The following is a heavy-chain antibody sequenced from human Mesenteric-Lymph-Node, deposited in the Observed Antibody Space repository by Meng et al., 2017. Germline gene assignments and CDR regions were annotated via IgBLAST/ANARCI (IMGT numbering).Heavy chain of an antibody. D-gene: IGHD5-18*01. J-gene: IGHJ4*02. CDR3: ARAESRGYSYGLGRYYFDY. Sequence: QVQLQESGPGPCKPSQTLSLTCTVSGGSISSGGYYWSWIRQHPGKGLEWIGYIYYSGSTYYNPSLKSRVTISVDTSKNQFSLELSSVTAADTAVYYCARAESRGYSYGLGRYYFDYWGQGTLVTVSS. V-gene: IGHV4-31*03. CDR2: IYYSGST. CDR1: GGSISSGGYY.